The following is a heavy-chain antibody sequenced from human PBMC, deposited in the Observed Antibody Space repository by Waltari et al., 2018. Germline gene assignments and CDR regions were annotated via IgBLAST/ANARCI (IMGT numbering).Heavy chain of an antibody. D-gene: IGHD3-16*01. CDR3: AKAQEGDAD. J-gene: IGHJ4*02. V-gene: IGHV3-30*02. CDR2: IRYDGSNK. Sequence: QVQLVESGGGVVQPGGSLRLSCAASGFTFSSYGMPWVRQAPGKGLEWVAFIRYDGSNKYYADSVKGRFTISRDNSKNTLYLQMNSLRAEDTAVYYCAKAQEGDADWGQGTLVTVSS. CDR1: GFTFSSYG.